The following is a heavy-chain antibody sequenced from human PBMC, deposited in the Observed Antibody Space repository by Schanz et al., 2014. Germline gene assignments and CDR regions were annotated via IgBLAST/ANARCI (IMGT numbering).Heavy chain of an antibody. Sequence: EVHLLDSGGGLVHPGGSLRLSCAASGFTFSSYAMSWARQAPGKGLEWVSSISSGGNPYYANSVKGRFTISRDNSKNTLYLQMDSLRAEDTAVYFCAKKVPAYNPFDSWGQGTLVTGSS. CDR3: AKKVPAYNPFDS. J-gene: IGHJ4*02. CDR2: ISSGGNP. D-gene: IGHD1-1*01. CDR1: GFTFSSYA. V-gene: IGHV3-23*01.